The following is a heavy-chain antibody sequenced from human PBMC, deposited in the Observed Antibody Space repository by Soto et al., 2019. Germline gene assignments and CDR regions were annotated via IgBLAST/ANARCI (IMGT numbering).Heavy chain of an antibody. CDR2: IHAGNGHT. D-gene: IGHD4-17*01. J-gene: IGHJ5*02. CDR3: ARDRDTTTTVWFDP. V-gene: IGHV1-3*01. Sequence: QVQLVQSGAEVKKPGASVKISCKPSGYTFIDYGIHWLRQAPVQSLEWMGWIHAGNGHTRYSEKLQGRVTITRDTSASTAYMELSSLTSEDTAVYYCARDRDTTTTVWFDPWGQGTLVTVSS. CDR1: GYTFIDYG.